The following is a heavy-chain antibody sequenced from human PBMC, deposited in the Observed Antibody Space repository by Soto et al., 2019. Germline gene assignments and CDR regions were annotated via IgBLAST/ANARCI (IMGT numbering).Heavy chain of an antibody. D-gene: IGHD2-2*03. Sequence: ASVKVSCKASGYTFTSYDINWVRQATGQGLEWMGWMNPNSGNTGYAQKFQGRVTMTRNTSISTAYMELSSLRSEDTAVYYCARVRLVDIVVVPAAGRFDPWGQGTLVTVSS. CDR2: MNPNSGNT. CDR1: GYTFTSYD. CDR3: ARVRLVDIVVVPAAGRFDP. J-gene: IGHJ5*02. V-gene: IGHV1-8*01.